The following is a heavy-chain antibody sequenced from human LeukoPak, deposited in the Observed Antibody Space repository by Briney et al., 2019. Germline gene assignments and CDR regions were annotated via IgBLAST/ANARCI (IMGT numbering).Heavy chain of an antibody. J-gene: IGHJ4*02. CDR3: ASHYDSSGYYYGITYFDY. V-gene: IGHV1-69*13. Sequence: SVKVSCKASGGTFSSYAISWVRQAPGQGLEWMGGIIPIFGTANYAQKFQGRVTITADESTGTAYMELSSLRSEDTAVYYCASHYDSSGYYYGITYFDYWGQGTLVTVSS. CDR1: GGTFSSYA. D-gene: IGHD3-22*01. CDR2: IIPIFGTA.